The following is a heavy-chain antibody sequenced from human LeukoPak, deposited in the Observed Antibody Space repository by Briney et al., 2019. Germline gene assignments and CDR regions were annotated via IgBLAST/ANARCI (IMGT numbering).Heavy chain of an antibody. CDR1: AGSISGYY. J-gene: IGHJ3*02. D-gene: IGHD1-1*01. CDR3: ARGGVVVQDAFDI. V-gene: IGHV4-59*08. CDR2: IYSSGNT. Sequence: KPSETLSLTCTVSAGSISGYYWGWIRQPPGKGLEWIGSIYSSGNTNDNPSLKSRLTISVNTSKNQFSLKLTSVTAADTAMYYCARGGVVVQDAFDIWGQGTMVTVSS.